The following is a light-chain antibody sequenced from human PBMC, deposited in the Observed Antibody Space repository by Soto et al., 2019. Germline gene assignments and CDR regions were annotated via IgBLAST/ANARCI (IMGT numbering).Light chain of an antibody. J-gene: IGKJ1*01. CDR1: QRVSSGY. V-gene: IGKV3-20*01. CDR2: GAS. CDR3: QQYDSSPPWT. Sequence: EIVLTQSPGTLSLSPGERATLSCRASQRVSSGYLGWYQQRPGQAPRLLLYGASNRAAGIPDRFSGRGSETDFTLTIIRLEPEDFSVYYCQQYDSSPPWTFGQGTKVEIK.